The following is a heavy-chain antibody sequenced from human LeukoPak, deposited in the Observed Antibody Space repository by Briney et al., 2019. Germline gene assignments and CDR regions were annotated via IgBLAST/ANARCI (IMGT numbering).Heavy chain of an antibody. J-gene: IGHJ4*02. CDR2: IYHSGNT. Sequence: SETLSLTCAVSGGSISSGNWWSWVRQPPGKRLEWIGEIYHSGNTNYNPSLKSRVTISVDWSKNHFSLKLSSVTAADTAVYYCAREGDYDILTGYYFIDSWGQGTLVTVSS. D-gene: IGHD3-9*01. V-gene: IGHV4-4*02. CDR3: AREGDYDILTGYYFIDS. CDR1: GGSISSGNW.